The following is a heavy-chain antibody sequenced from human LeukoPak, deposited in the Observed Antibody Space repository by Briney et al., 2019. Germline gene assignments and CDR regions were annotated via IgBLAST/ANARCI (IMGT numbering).Heavy chain of an antibody. CDR3: ARDWGIRTTEYNAFDM. V-gene: IGHV4-59*12. D-gene: IGHD2/OR15-2a*01. CDR2: ISYGGST. CDR1: GDSMTSMRRYS. Sequence: SETLSLTCTVSGDSMTSMRRYSWSWIRQAPGKGLEWIGSISYGGSTNYNPSLKSRVAISVDTSQNQFSLKLMSVTAADTAVYSCARDWGIRTTEYNAFDMWGRGTMVTVSP. J-gene: IGHJ3*02.